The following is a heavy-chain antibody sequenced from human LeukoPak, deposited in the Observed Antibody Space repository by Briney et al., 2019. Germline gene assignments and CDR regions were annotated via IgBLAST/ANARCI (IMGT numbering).Heavy chain of an antibody. CDR1: GFTFSSYS. D-gene: IGHD1-26*01. Sequence: PGGSLRLSCAASGFTFSSYSMNWVRQAPGKGPEGVSSISSSSSYIYYADSVKGRFTISRDKAKNSLYLQMNSLRAEDTAIYYCAREGMVATFDYWGQGTLVTVSS. J-gene: IGHJ4*02. V-gene: IGHV3-21*01. CDR3: AREGMVATFDY. CDR2: ISSSSSYI.